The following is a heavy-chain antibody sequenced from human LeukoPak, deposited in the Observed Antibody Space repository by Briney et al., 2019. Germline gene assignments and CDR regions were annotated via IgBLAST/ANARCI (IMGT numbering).Heavy chain of an antibody. D-gene: IGHD3-22*01. Sequence: SETLSLTCTVSGNSLSSDDWWTWVRQPPGRGLEWIGEICHRGSTNYNPSLKSRVTISIDKSRNQFSLMLSSVTAADTAVYYCARRQYYDSTGYFVYWGQGTLVTVSS. CDR2: ICHRGST. J-gene: IGHJ4*02. CDR3: ARRQYYDSTGYFVY. CDR1: GNSLSSDDW. V-gene: IGHV4-4*02.